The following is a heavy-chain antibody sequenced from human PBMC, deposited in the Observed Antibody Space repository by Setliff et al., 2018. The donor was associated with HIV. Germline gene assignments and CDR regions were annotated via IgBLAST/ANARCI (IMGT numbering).Heavy chain of an antibody. Sequence: SETLSLTCNVSGGSISTYYWSWVRQPPGKGLEWLGYVSYSGSTNFNPSLESRLAMSVDMSKNHFSLKLRSVTAADTAVYYCARHGHFYDSSSSDAFDIWGHGTMVTVSS. CDR3: ARHGHFYDSSSSDAFDI. V-gene: IGHV4-59*08. CDR2: VSYSGST. D-gene: IGHD3-22*01. CDR1: GGSISTYY. J-gene: IGHJ3*02.